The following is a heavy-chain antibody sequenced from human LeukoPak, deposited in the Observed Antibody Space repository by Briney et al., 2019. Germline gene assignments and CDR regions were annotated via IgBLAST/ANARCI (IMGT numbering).Heavy chain of an antibody. V-gene: IGHV1-46*01. D-gene: IGHD3-22*01. Sequence: ASVKVSCKASGYTFTSYYMHWVRQAPGQGLEWMGIINPSGGSTSYAQKFQGRVTMTRDTSTSTVYMELSSLRSEDTAVYYCARDLLLYDSSGYYSHFDYWGQGTLVTVSS. CDR2: INPSGGST. CDR3: ARDLLLYDSSGYYSHFDY. CDR1: GYTFTSYY. J-gene: IGHJ4*02.